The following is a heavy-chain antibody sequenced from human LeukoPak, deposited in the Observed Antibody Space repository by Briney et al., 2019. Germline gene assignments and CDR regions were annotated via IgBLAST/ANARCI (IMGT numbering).Heavy chain of an antibody. CDR2: INPSGGST. J-gene: IGHJ4*02. D-gene: IGHD3-10*01. V-gene: IGHV1-46*01. Sequence: GASVKVSCKASGYTFTSYYMHWVRQAPGQGLEWMGIINPSGGSTSYAQKFQGRVTMTRDTSTSTVYMELSSLRSEDTAVYYCARDRDVLLWFGEFDYWGQGTLVTVSS. CDR3: ARDRDVLLWFGEFDY. CDR1: GYTFTSYY.